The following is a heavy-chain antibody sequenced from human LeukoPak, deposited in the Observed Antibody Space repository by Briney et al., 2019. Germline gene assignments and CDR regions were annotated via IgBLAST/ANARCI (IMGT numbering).Heavy chain of an antibody. J-gene: IGHJ4*02. Sequence: PGGSLRLSCAASGFTFISYEMNWVRQAIGKGLEWGSYISSRGSHIYYADSVKGRLTISRDNDKHPLYPQVNSLGAEDTAVYYCATGMDSSCYYPPPNEYWGQGTVVTVSS. CDR2: ISSRGSHI. V-gene: IGHV3-48*03. CDR1: GFTFISYE. CDR3: ATGMDSSCYYPPPNEY. D-gene: IGHD3-22*01.